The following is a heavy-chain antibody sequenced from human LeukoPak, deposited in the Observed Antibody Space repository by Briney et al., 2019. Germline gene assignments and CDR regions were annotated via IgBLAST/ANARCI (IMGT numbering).Heavy chain of an antibody. D-gene: IGHD3-10*01. J-gene: IGHJ4*02. CDR2: IDPGDSNM. CDR3: ATGLSGGYSY. CDR1: GYSFTTYW. V-gene: IGHV5-10-1*01. Sequence: GESLKISCKGSGYSFTTYWITWVRQMPGKGLEWMGTIDPGDSNMNHQRPSLQGHVTMSVDKSINTVYLHWSSLKASDTAMYYCATGLSGGYSYWGQGALVTVSS.